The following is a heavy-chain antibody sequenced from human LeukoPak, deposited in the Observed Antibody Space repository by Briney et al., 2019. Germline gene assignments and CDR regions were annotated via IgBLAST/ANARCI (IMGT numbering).Heavy chain of an antibody. Sequence: QAGGSLRLSCAASGFTFSSYSMSWVRQAPGKGLEWVAVLSFDGTDKHYADSVKGRFTISRDNSKNTLYLQMNSLRGDDTAVYYCAKDLSGAADYYFEYWGQGTLVTVSS. J-gene: IGHJ4*02. CDR1: GFTFSSYS. CDR3: AKDLSGAADYYFEY. D-gene: IGHD6-19*01. V-gene: IGHV3-30-3*01. CDR2: LSFDGTDK.